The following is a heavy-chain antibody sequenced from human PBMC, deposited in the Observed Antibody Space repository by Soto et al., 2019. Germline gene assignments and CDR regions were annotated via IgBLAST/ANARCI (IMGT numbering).Heavy chain of an antibody. V-gene: IGHV3-30-3*01. J-gene: IGHJ6*02. D-gene: IGHD1-7*01. CDR2: ISYDGSNK. CDR1: GFTFSSYA. Sequence: QVQLVESGGGVVQPGRSLRLSCAASGFTFSSYAMHWVRQAPGQGLERVALISYDGSNKYYADSVKGLFTISRDNSKNTLYLQMNSLRPEDTAVYLFAIDQGGTTLYFHGMDVWGQGTTFTVSS. CDR3: AIDQGGTTLYFHGMDV.